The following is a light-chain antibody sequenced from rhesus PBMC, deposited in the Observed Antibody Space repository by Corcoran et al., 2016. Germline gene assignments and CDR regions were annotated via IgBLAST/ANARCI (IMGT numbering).Light chain of an antibody. V-gene: IGKV2S9*01. Sequence: DVVMSQSPLSLSVTPGQPASISCQSSLTLVQNDGRTYLNWLHQKPGQPPRRLISEVSNRDSGGPVRFSGGGAGRYFTLKISRVEAEDVGIYYCVQGTHWPFTFGPGTKLDIK. CDR1: LTLVQNDGRTY. CDR2: EVS. J-gene: IGKJ3*01. CDR3: VQGTHWPFT.